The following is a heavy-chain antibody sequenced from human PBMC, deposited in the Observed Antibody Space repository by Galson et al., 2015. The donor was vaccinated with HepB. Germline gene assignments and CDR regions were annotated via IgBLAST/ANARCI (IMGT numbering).Heavy chain of an antibody. CDR1: GFTVSSNY. V-gene: IGHV3-53*04. J-gene: IGHJ6*02. CDR3: ARVSGGGDYVFGLNYYGMDV. CDR2: IYSGGST. D-gene: IGHD3/OR15-3a*01. Sequence: SLRLSCAASGFTVSSNYMSWVRQAPGKGLEWVSVIYSGGSTYYADSVKGRFTISRHNSKNTLYLQMNSLRAEDTAVYYCARVSGGGDYVFGLNYYGMDVWGQGTTVTVSS.